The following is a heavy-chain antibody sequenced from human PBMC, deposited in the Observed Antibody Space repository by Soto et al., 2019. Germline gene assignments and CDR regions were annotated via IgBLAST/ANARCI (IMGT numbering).Heavy chain of an antibody. V-gene: IGHV3-74*01. CDR3: ARGDGDYYDGNGYLGRH. CDR2: INSDGSRT. D-gene: IGHD3-22*01. J-gene: IGHJ4*02. Sequence: EVQLVESGGGIVQPGGSLSLSCAASGFTFSSYWMHWVRQAPGKGLVWVSRINSDGSRTSYADSAKGRFTISRDNAKNTVYLQMSSLRAEDTAVYYCARGDGDYYDGNGYLGRHWGQGTLVTVSS. CDR1: GFTFSSYW.